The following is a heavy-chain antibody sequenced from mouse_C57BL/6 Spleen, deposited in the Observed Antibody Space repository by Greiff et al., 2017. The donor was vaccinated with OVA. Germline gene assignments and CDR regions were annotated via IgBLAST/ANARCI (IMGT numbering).Heavy chain of an antibody. Sequence: EVQLQQSGPELVKPGASVKMSCKASGYTFTDYNMHWVKQSHGKSLEWIGYINPNNGGTSYNQKFKGKATLTVNKSSSTAYMELRSLTSEDSAVYYCARAGDYDGRGDFDYWGQGTTLTVSS. J-gene: IGHJ2*01. D-gene: IGHD2-4*01. V-gene: IGHV1-22*01. CDR1: GYTFTDYN. CDR3: ARAGDYDGRGDFDY. CDR2: INPNNGGT.